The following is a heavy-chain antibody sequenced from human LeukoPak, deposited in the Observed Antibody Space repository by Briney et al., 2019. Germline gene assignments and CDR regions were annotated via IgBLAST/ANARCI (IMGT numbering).Heavy chain of an antibody. J-gene: IGHJ4*02. CDR2: INTNGRTI. CDR1: GFIFSEYS. V-gene: IGHV3-48*01. D-gene: IGHD3-10*01. CDR3: ARGDGSGSYLLDY. Sequence: GGSLRLSCAASGFIFSEYSLIWVRQAPGAGLEWVSYINTNGRTIYYADSVKGRFTISRDNSKNTLYLQMNSLRVEDTGVYSCARGDGSGSYLLDYWGLGTLVTVSS.